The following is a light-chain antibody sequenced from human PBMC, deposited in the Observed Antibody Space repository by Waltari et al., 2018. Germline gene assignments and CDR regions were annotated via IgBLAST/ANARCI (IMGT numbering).Light chain of an antibody. CDR2: GKD. V-gene: IGLV3-19*01. J-gene: IGLJ3*02. CDR1: SLRTSY. Sequence: SSELTQDPAVSVALGQTVRITCQGDSLRTSYASWYQLKPGPAPVLVIYGKDKRPSGYPDRISGYRSGATSSLTITGAQEEDEADYYCSSRNGRANQVVFAGGTKVTVL. CDR3: SSRNGRANQVV.